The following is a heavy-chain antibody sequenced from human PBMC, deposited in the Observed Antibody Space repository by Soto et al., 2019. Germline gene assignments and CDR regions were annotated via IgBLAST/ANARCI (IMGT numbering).Heavy chain of an antibody. D-gene: IGHD3-10*01. J-gene: IGHJ4*02. Sequence: PSETLSLTCPVSVASVTYGAYSWSWIRQTPGKGLEWIGYINHLETTFYNPSFESRLTLSIDRTKNQFSLNLKSMSAADRAVYFCARGGGFDSFDYWGQGILVTVSS. V-gene: IGHV4-30-2*01. CDR3: ARGGGFDSFDY. CDR2: INHLETT. CDR1: VASVTYGAYS.